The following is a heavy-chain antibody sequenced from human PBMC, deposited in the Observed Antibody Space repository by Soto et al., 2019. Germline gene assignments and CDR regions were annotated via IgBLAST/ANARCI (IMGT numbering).Heavy chain of an antibody. Sequence: VASVKVSCKASGYTFTGYYMHWVRQAPGQGLEWMGWINPNSGGTNYAQKFQGWVTMTRDTSISTAYMELSRLRSDDTAVYYCARVSSSSGYYYYGMDVWGQGTTVTVSS. J-gene: IGHJ6*02. CDR2: INPNSGGT. CDR3: ARVSSSSGYYYYGMDV. V-gene: IGHV1-2*04. CDR1: GYTFTGYY. D-gene: IGHD6-6*01.